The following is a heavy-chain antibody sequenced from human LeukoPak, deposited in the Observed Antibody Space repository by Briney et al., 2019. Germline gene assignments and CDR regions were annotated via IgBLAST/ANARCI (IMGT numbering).Heavy chain of an antibody. D-gene: IGHD2-2*01. CDR3: AREAVVVPAAHYFHY. V-gene: IGHV1-2*02. Sequence: ASVKVSCKASGYTFTGYYMHWVRQAPGRGLEWMGCINPNSGGTNYAQKFQGRVTMTRDTSISTAYMELSRLRADDTDVYYCAREAVVVPAAHYFHYWGQGTLVTVSS. CDR2: INPNSGGT. CDR1: GYTFTGYY. J-gene: IGHJ4*02.